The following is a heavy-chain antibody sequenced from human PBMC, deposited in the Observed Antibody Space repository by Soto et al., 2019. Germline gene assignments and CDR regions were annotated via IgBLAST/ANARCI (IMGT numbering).Heavy chain of an antibody. CDR2: VSPDGSRK. Sequence: QVQLVESGGGVVQPGRSLRLSCEGSGFTFSGYSIHWVRQAPGKGLEWVAVVSPDGSRKYYADSVKGRFTIPRDNSQDNVVLQMNRLRSEDTAKYFCARDVLPRGSYTCYFYGMDVWGQGTTITVSS. CDR3: ARDVLPRGSYTCYFYGMDV. V-gene: IGHV3-30-3*01. J-gene: IGHJ6*01. D-gene: IGHD3-16*01. CDR1: GFTFSGYS.